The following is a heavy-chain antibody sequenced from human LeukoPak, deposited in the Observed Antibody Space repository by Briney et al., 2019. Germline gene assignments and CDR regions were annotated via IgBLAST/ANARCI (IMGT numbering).Heavy chain of an antibody. J-gene: IGHJ1*01. D-gene: IGHD3-22*01. CDR1: GFTFSSYS. CDR2: ISGSGGST. V-gene: IGHV3-23*01. CDR3: AKDYYDSSGYYAHAEYFQH. Sequence: GGSLRLSCAASGFTFSSYSMNWVRQAPGKGLEWVSAISGSGGSTYYADSVKGRFTISRDNSKNTLYLQMNSLRAEDTAVYYCAKDYYDSSGYYAHAEYFQHWGQGTLVTVSS.